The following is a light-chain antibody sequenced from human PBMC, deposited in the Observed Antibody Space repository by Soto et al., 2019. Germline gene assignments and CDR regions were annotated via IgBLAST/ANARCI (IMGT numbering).Light chain of an antibody. CDR3: VSYTITRVVV. Sequence: QSVLTQPASVSGSPGQSITISCTGTSSDVGGYNSVSWYQQHPDKAPKLMIYAVSNRPSGVSNRFSGSKSGNTASLTISGLQAEDEADYYCVSYTITRVVVFGGGTKLTVL. CDR2: AVS. V-gene: IGLV2-14*01. J-gene: IGLJ2*01. CDR1: SSDVGGYNS.